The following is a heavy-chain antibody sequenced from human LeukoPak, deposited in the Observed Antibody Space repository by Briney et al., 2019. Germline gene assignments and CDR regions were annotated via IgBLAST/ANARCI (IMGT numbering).Heavy chain of an antibody. D-gene: IGHD6-13*01. CDR2: VYHTGST. V-gene: IGHV4-38-2*02. CDR1: GYSISNNHY. J-gene: IGHJ1*01. CDR3: AKGEGMVATGSLSFHH. Sequence: PSETLSLTCTVSGYSISNNHYWGWIRQPPGKGLHWIGSVYHTGSTYYNPSLKSRVTISLDTSKNQFSLKLISVTAADTAVYYCAKGEGMVATGSLSFHHWGQGTLVTVSS.